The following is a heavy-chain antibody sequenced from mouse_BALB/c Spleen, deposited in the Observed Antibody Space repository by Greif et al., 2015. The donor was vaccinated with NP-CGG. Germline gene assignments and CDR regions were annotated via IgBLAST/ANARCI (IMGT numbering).Heavy chain of an antibody. CDR2: SRNKANDYTT. J-gene: IGHJ1*01. V-gene: IGHV7-1*02. CDR1: GFTFSDFY. Sequence: EVQLVESGGGLVQPGGSLRLSCATSGFTFSDFYMEWVRQPPGERLEWIAASRNKANDYTTEYSASVKGRFIVSRDTSQSILYRQMNVLRAEDTAIYYCARDDGYWYFDVWGAGTTVTVSS. CDR3: ARDDGYWYFDV. D-gene: IGHD1-1*02.